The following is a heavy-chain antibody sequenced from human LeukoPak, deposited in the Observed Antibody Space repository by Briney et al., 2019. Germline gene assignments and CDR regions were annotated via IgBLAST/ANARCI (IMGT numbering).Heavy chain of an antibody. V-gene: IGHV1-24*01. Sequence: ASVKVSCKVSGYTLTELSMHWVRQAPGKGLEWMGRFDPEDGETIYAQKFQGRVTMTEDTPTDTAYMELSSLRSEDTPVYYCATNMGSKYYYARSGSGDYWGQGTLVTVSS. D-gene: IGHD3-22*01. CDR2: FDPEDGET. CDR3: ATNMGSKYYYARSGSGDY. CDR1: GYTLTELS. J-gene: IGHJ4*02.